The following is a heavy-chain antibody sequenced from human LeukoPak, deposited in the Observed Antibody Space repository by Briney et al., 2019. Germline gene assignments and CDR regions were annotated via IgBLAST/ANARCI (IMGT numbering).Heavy chain of an antibody. CDR3: ARSAVDTAMVTVY. J-gene: IGHJ4*02. D-gene: IGHD5-18*01. Sequence: GRSLRLSCAASGFTFSSYAMHWVRQAPGKGLEWVAVISYDGSSKYYADSVKGRFTISRDNSKNTLYLQMNSLRAEDTAVYYCARSAVDTAMVTVYWGQGTLVTVSS. CDR1: GFTFSSYA. V-gene: IGHV3-30-3*01. CDR2: ISYDGSSK.